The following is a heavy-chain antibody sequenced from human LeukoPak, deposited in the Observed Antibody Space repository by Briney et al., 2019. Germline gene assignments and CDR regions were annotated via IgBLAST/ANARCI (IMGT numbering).Heavy chain of an antibody. CDR3: ARGRYFDWPPAPYFDY. Sequence: PSETLSLTCTVSGGSISSYYRSWIRQPPGKGLEWIGYIYYSGSTNYNPSLKSRVTISVDTSKNQFSLKLSSVTAADTAVYYCARGRYFDWPPAPYFDYWGQGTLVTVSS. J-gene: IGHJ4*02. CDR2: IYYSGST. V-gene: IGHV4-59*01. D-gene: IGHD3-9*01. CDR1: GGSISSYY.